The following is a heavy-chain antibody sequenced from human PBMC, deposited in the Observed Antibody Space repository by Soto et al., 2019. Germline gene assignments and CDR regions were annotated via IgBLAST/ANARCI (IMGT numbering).Heavy chain of an antibody. V-gene: IGHV3-23*01. CDR3: AKPFWSGYYAYYDY. J-gene: IGHJ4*02. Sequence: EVQLLESGGGSVQPGGSLRLSCAASGFTFSSYAMSWVRQAPGKGLEWVSAISGSGGSTYYADSVKGRFTISRDNSKNTLYLQMNSLRAEDTAVYYCAKPFWSGYYAYYDYWGQGTLVTVSS. CDR1: GFTFSSYA. D-gene: IGHD3-3*01. CDR2: ISGSGGST.